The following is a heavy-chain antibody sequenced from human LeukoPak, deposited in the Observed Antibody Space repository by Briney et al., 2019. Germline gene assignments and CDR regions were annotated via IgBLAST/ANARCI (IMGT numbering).Heavy chain of an antibody. V-gene: IGHV4-61*02. D-gene: IGHD5-24*01. CDR3: ARGGRRDGYNS. Sequence: PSETLSLTCTVSGGSISSGSYYWSWIRQPAGKGLEWIGRIYTSGSTNYNPSLKSRVTISVDTSKNQFSLKLSSVTAADTAVYYCARGGRRDGYNSWGQGTLVTVSS. J-gene: IGHJ4*02. CDR1: GGSISSGSYY. CDR2: IYTSGST.